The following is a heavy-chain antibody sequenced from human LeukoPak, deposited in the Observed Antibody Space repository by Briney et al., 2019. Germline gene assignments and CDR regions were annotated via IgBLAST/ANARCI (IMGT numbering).Heavy chain of an antibody. D-gene: IGHD3-22*01. CDR2: IYTSGST. CDR3: ASDHHYYYDSSGYSDAFDI. CDR1: GGSISSGSYY. V-gene: IGHV4-61*02. J-gene: IGHJ3*02. Sequence: ASETLSLTCTVSGGSISSGSYYWSWIRQPAGKGLEWIGRIYTSGSTNYNPSLKSRVTISVDTSVNQFSLKLSSVTAADTAVYYCASDHHYYYDSSGYSDAFDIWGQGTMVTVSS.